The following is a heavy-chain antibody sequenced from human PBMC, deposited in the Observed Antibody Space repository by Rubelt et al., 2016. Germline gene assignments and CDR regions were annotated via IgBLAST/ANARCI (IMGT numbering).Heavy chain of an antibody. V-gene: IGHV1-69*04. D-gene: IGHD3-10*01. CDR1: GGTFSSYA. CDR2: IITILGIA. CDR3: ARGVEYYYGSGTNWFDP. Sequence: QVQLVQSGAEVKKPGSSVKVSCKASGGTFSSYAISWVRQAPGQGLEWMGRIITILGIANYAQKVQGRVTITADKSTGTAYMERSSLRSEDTAVYYCARGVEYYYGSGTNWFDPWGQGTLVTVSS. J-gene: IGHJ5*02.